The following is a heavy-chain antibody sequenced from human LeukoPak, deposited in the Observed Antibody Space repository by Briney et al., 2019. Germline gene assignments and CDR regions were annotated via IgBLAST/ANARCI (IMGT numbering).Heavy chain of an antibody. D-gene: IGHD3-9*01. CDR3: AGYYDILTGRPFDY. J-gene: IGHJ4*02. CDR2: INRSGST. CDR1: GGSFSGYY. V-gene: IGHV4-34*01. Sequence: SETLSLTCAVYGGSFSGYYWSWIRQPPGKGLEWIGEINRSGSTNYNPSLKSRVTIPVDTSKNQFSLKLSSVTAADTAVYYCAGYYDILTGRPFDYWGQGTLVTVSS.